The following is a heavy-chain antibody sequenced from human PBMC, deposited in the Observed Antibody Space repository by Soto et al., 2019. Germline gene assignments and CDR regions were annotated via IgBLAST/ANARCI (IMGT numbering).Heavy chain of an antibody. D-gene: IGHD1-1*01. Sequence: QVHLVQSGAEVKKPGASVKVSCKGSGYTFTSYGITWVRQAPGQGLEWMGWISAHNGNTDYAQKLQGRVTVTRDPSRSTAYMELRSLRSDDTAVYYCARGRYGDYWGQGALVTVSS. CDR1: GYTFTSYG. V-gene: IGHV1-18*01. CDR2: ISAHNGNT. CDR3: ARGRYGDY. J-gene: IGHJ4*02.